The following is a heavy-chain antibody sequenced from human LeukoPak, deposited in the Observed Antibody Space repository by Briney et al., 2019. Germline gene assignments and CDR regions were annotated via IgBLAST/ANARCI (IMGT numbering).Heavy chain of an antibody. CDR1: GYTFTSYD. Sequence: VASVKVSCKASGYTFTSYDINWVRQAAGQGLEWMGWMNPNSGNTGYAQKFQGRVTITRNTSISTAYMELSSLRSEDTAVYYCARGYRSSSRGNWFDPWGQGTLVTVSS. V-gene: IGHV1-8*03. D-gene: IGHD6-13*01. CDR3: ARGYRSSSRGNWFDP. CDR2: MNPNSGNT. J-gene: IGHJ5*02.